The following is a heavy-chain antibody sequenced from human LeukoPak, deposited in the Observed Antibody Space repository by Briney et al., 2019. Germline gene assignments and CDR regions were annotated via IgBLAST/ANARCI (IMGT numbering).Heavy chain of an antibody. CDR1: GGTFISYA. CDR3: ARVDYYDSSGYYHFDY. J-gene: IGHJ4*02. Sequence: GASVKVSCKASGGTFISYAISWARQAPGQGLEWMGGIIPIFGTANYAQKFQGRVTITADESTSTAYMELSSLRSEDTAVYYCARVDYYDSSGYYHFDYWGQGTLVTVSS. D-gene: IGHD3-22*01. V-gene: IGHV1-69*13. CDR2: IIPIFGTA.